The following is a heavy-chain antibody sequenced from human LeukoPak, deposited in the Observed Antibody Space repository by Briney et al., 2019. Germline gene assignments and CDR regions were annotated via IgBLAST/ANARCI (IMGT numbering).Heavy chain of an antibody. CDR1: GYTFTSYG. J-gene: IGHJ4*02. V-gene: IGHV1-8*02. CDR3: ARGLGVGATNYFDY. CDR2: MNPNSGNT. Sequence: EAAVKVSCKDSGYTFTSYGINWVRQATGQGREWMGWMNPNSGNTGYAQKCQGRVTMTRNTSISTAYMELSSLRSEDTAVYYCARGLGVGATNYFDYWGQGTLVTVSS. D-gene: IGHD1-26*01.